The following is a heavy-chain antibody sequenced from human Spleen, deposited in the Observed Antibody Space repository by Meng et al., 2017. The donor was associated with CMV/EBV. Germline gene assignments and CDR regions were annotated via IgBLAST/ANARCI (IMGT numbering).Heavy chain of an antibody. CDR3: AHSPDYSNYVDY. V-gene: IGHV2-5*02. CDR2: IYWDDDK. J-gene: IGHJ4*02. CDR1: WVAHRTSGVG. Sequence: QTPVKESGPSVGKRTRTLTGTRHFSWVAHRTSGVGGGSVRQPQGKALEWLELIYWDDDKRYSPSLKSRLTITKDTSKNQVVLTMTNMDPVDTATYYCAHSPDYSNYVDYWGQGTLVTVSS. D-gene: IGHD4-11*01.